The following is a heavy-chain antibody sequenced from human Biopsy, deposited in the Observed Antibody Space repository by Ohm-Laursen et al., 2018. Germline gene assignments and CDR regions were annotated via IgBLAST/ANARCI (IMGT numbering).Heavy chain of an antibody. V-gene: IGHV4-4*07. CDR3: ARGMRSSGWPYFDS. J-gene: IGHJ4*02. D-gene: IGHD6-19*01. CDR2: IYTSGSP. CDR1: GDSINNYY. Sequence: GTLSLTCTVSGDSINNYYWSWIRQPAGKGLEWIGRIYTSGSPNYNLSLESRVTMSVDTSKNQFPLNLRSVTAADTAIYYCARGMRSSGWPYFDSWGQGTLVTVSS.